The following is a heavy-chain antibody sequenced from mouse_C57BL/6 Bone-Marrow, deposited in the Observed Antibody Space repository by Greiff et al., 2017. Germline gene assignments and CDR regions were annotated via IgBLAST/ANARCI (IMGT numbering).Heavy chain of an antibody. D-gene: IGHD4-1*01. CDR3: ARGWEGVSYFDY. CDR2: INPNNGGT. Sequence: VQLQQSGPELVKPGASVKISCKASGYTFTDYYMNWVKQSHGKSLEWIGDINPNNGGTSYNQKFKGKATLTVDKSSSTAYMELRSLTSEDSAVYYCARGWEGVSYFDYWGQGTTLTVSS. CDR1: GYTFTDYY. V-gene: IGHV1-26*01. J-gene: IGHJ2*01.